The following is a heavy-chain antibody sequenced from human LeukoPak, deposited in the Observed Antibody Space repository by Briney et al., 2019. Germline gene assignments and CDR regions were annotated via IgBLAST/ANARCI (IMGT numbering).Heavy chain of an antibody. CDR1: GYTFTIYD. CDR3: ARGAIFGVTXRGHGMDV. J-gene: IGHJ6*02. Sequence: GASVKVSCKASGYTFTIYDINWVRQAPGQGLEWVGWVNPNSGGTVYAQNFQGRVTMTRDTSIGTAYMELNSLRSEDTAVYYCARGAIFGVTXRGHGMDVWGQGTTVTVSS. D-gene: IGHD3-3*01. CDR2: VNPNSGGT. V-gene: IGHV1-8*01.